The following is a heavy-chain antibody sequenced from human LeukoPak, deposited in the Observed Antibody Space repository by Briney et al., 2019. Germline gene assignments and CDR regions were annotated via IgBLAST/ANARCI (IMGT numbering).Heavy chain of an antibody. D-gene: IGHD2-2*01. CDR3: ARGPPIIPAAMNYFAY. CDR2: IYYSGTT. CDR1: GGSISGSGYY. Sequence: SETLSLTCTVSGGSISGSGYYWGWIRQPPGKGLEWIGTIYYSGTTYYNPSLKSRVTISVDTSKNQFSLKLSSVTAADTAVYYCARGPPIIPAAMNYFAYWGQGTLVTVSS. V-gene: IGHV4-39*07. J-gene: IGHJ4*02.